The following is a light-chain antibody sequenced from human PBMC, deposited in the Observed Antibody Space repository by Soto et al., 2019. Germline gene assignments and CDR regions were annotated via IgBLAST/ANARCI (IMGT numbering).Light chain of an antibody. V-gene: IGKV1-5*01. Sequence: DIHMTDSRCSLXASVWDXXAXTXRSSQSINSYLNWYQQKPGKAPKLLSYDASSLESGVPSRFSGSRSGTEFTLTISSLQPDDFATYYCQQYNNFSPWPFGQGTKV. CDR2: DAS. J-gene: IGKJ1*01. CDR1: QSINSY. CDR3: QQYNNFSPWP.